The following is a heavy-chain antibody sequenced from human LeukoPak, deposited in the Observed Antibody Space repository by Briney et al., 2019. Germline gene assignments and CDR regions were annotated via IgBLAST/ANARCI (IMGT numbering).Heavy chain of an antibody. CDR1: GGSFSGYY. J-gene: IGHJ6*03. CDR3: ARQMVRGGNYYYYYMDV. V-gene: IGHV4-34*01. CDR2: INHSGST. D-gene: IGHD3-10*01. Sequence: SETLSLTCAVYGGSFSGYYWSWIRQPPGKGLEWIGEINHSGSTNYNPSLKSRVTISVDTSKSQFSLKLSSVTAADTAVYYCARQMVRGGNYYYYYMDVWGKGTTVTISS.